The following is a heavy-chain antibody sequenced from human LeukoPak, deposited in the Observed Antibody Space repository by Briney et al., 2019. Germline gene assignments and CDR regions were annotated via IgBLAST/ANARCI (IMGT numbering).Heavy chain of an antibody. CDR3: AKGDSSSWYCSFDY. D-gene: IGHD6-13*01. Sequence: GGSLRLSCAASGFTFDDYAMYWVRQAPGKGLEWVSGISWNSGSIGYADSVKGRFTISRDNAKNSLYLQMNSLRAEDTALYYCAKGDSSSWYCSFDYWGQGTLVTVSS. J-gene: IGHJ4*02. V-gene: IGHV3-9*01. CDR1: GFTFDDYA. CDR2: ISWNSGSI.